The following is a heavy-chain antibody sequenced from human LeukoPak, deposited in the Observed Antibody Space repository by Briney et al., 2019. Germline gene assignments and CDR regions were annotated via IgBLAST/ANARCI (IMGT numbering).Heavy chain of an antibody. CDR2: ISSSSSYI. D-gene: IGHD3-10*01. V-gene: IGHV3-21*01. J-gene: IGHJ4*02. Sequence: GGSLRLSCAASGFTFSRHSINWVRQAPGKGLEWVSSISSSSSYIYYADSVKGRFTISRDNAKNALYLQMNSLRAEDTAVYYCAKDLHYGSADYWGQGTLVTVSS. CDR1: GFTFSRHS. CDR3: AKDLHYGSADY.